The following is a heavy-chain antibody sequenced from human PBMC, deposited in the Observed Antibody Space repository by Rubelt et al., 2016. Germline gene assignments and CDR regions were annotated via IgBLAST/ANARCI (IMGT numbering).Heavy chain of an antibody. D-gene: IGHD2/OR15-2a*01. CDR2: LYYSGSP. V-gene: IGHV4-31*03. CDR1: GGSISSGGYY. Sequence: QVQLQESGPGLVKPSQTLSLTCTVSGGSISSGGYYWSWIRQHPGKGLEWIGSLYYSGSPYYNPSLKSRVTISVDTSKNQFSLKLSSVTAADTAVYYCARDSGSRIFDYWGQGTLVTVSS. J-gene: IGHJ4*02. CDR3: ARDSGSRIFDY.